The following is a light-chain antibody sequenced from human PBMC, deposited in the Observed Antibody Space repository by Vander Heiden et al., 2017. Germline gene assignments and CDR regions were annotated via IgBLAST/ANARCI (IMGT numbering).Light chain of an antibody. CDR2: WAS. CDR3: QQDDSAPFT. V-gene: IGKV4-1*01. Sequence: DIVMTQSPDSLPVSLGERATINCKSSQSVLYSSNNKNYLAWYQQKPGQPPKLLIYWASTRESGVPDRFSGSGSGTDFTLTISSLQAEDVAVYYCQQDDSAPFTFGQGTRVDIK. J-gene: IGKJ5*01. CDR1: QSVLYSSNNKNY.